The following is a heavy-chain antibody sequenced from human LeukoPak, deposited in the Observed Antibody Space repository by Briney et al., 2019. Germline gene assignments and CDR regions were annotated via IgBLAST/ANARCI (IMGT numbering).Heavy chain of an antibody. V-gene: IGHV3-23*01. D-gene: IGHD3-9*01. CDR1: GFTFSSYG. Sequence: GGTLRLSCAASGFTFSSYGMSWVRQAPGKGLEWVSAISGSGGSTYYADPVKGRFTISRDNSKNTLYLQMNSLRAEDTAVYYCAKCILTGYYKGYMDVWGKGTTVTISS. CDR3: AKCILTGYYKGYMDV. J-gene: IGHJ6*03. CDR2: ISGSGGST.